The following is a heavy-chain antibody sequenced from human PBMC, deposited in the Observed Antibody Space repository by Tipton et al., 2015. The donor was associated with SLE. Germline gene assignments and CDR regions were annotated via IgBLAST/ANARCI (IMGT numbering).Heavy chain of an antibody. CDR1: GGSISSSSYY. Sequence: LRLSCTVSGGSISSSSYYWGWIRQPPGKGLEWIGSIYYSGSTYYNPSLKSRVTISVDTSKNQFSLKLSSVTAADTAVYYCARGTYYYDSSGYYLFDYWGQGTLVTVSS. CDR2: IYYSGST. D-gene: IGHD3-22*01. J-gene: IGHJ4*02. V-gene: IGHV4-39*07. CDR3: ARGTYYYDSSGYYLFDY.